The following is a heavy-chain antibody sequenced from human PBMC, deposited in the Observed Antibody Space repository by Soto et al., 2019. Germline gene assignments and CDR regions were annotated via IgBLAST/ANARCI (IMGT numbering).Heavy chain of an antibody. Sequence: QVQLQESGPGLVKPSGTLSLTCAVSSGSISSSNWWSWVRQPPGKGLEWIGEIYHSGSTNYNPSLKIRVTISVDKSNTQFGLKLRSVTAADTAVYYCARAARNTVTKSAWCYFDYWGRGTLVTVSS. CDR2: IYHSGST. J-gene: IGHJ4*02. D-gene: IGHD4-4*01. CDR3: ARAARNTVTKSAWCYFDY. V-gene: IGHV4-4*02. CDR1: SGSISSSNW.